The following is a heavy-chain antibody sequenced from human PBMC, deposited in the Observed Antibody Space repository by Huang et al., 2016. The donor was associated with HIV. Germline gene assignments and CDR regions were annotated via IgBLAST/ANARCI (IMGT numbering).Heavy chain of an antibody. Sequence: EVQLVQSGAEVKKPGESLKISCKGSGYKFTSYWIAWVRQMPGKGLERRGVSYPGDSDTRDSPSFQGQVTISADKSINTAYLQWSSLKTSDTAMYFCARQRASGSTYVDSWGQGTLLTVYS. CDR2: SYPGDSDT. V-gene: IGHV5-51*01. D-gene: IGHD2-15*01. CDR1: GYKFTSYW. J-gene: IGHJ4*02. CDR3: ARQRASGSTYVDS.